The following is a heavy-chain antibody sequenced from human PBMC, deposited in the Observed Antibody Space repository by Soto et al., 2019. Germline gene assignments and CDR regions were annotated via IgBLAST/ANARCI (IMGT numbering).Heavy chain of an antibody. V-gene: IGHV4-39*01. Sequence: SETLSLTCTVSGGSISSSSYYWGWIRQPPGKGLEWIGSIYYSGSTNYNPSLKSRVTISVDTSKNQFSLKLSSVTAADTAVYYCAKSRITMVRGLIFFWFDPWGQGTLVTVSS. CDR3: AKSRITMVRGLIFFWFDP. CDR2: IYYSGST. D-gene: IGHD3-10*01. J-gene: IGHJ5*02. CDR1: GGSISSSSYY.